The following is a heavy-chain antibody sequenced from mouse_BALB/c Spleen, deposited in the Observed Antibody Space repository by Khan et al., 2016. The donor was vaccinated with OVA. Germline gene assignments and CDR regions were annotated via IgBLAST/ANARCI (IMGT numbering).Heavy chain of an antibody. V-gene: IGHV9-2-1*01. CDR3: ARDRYDYFDY. D-gene: IGHD2-14*01. J-gene: IGHJ2*01. CDR2: INTETGEP. CDR1: GYTFTDYS. Sequence: QIQLVQSGPELKKPGETVKISCKASGYTFTDYSMHWVKQAPGKGLKWMGWINTETGEPTYADDFKGRFAFSLETSASTAYLQINNLKNEDSGTNLCARDRYDYFDYWGQGTTLTVSS.